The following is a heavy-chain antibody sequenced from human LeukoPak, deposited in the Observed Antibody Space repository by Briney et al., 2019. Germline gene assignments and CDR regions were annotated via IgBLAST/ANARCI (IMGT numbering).Heavy chain of an antibody. D-gene: IGHD4-17*01. CDR1: GYTFTGYF. CDR2: INPKSGGT. J-gene: IGHJ4*02. V-gene: IGHV1-2*02. Sequence: ASVRVSFTASGYTFTGYFLHWVRQAPGQGLEWMGRINPKSGGTNYAQKFEGRVTMTRDTSISTAYMELSSLTSDDAAVYYCATLSGYTMTDFPYLGQGTLVTVSS. CDR3: ATLSGYTMTDFPY.